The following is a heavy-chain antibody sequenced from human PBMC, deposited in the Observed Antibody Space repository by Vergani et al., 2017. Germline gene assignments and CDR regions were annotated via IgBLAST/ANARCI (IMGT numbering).Heavy chain of an antibody. CDR2: IYYSGST. D-gene: IGHD6-19*01. CDR3: ARDVLGSGWYGVGY. J-gene: IGHJ4*02. Sequence: QVQLQESGPGLVKPSETLSLTCTVSGGSISSYYWSWIRQPPGKGLEWIGYIYYSGSTNYNPSLKSRVTISVDTSKNQFSLKLSSVTAADTDVYYCARDVLGSGWYGVGYWGQGTLVTVSS. CDR1: GGSISSYY. V-gene: IGHV4-59*01.